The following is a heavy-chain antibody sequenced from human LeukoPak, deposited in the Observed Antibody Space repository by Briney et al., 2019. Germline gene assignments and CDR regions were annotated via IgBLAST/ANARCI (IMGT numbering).Heavy chain of an antibody. V-gene: IGHV4-38-2*02. CDR1: GGSISSYY. CDR3: AREGLYYDILTGYSTPNWFDP. CDR2: IYHSGST. Sequence: PSETLSLTCTVSGGSISSYYWSWIRQPPGKGLEWIGSIYHSGSTYYNPSLKSRVTISVDTSKNQFSLKLSSVTAADTAVYYCAREGLYYDILTGYSTPNWFDPWGQGTLVTVSS. D-gene: IGHD3-9*01. J-gene: IGHJ5*02.